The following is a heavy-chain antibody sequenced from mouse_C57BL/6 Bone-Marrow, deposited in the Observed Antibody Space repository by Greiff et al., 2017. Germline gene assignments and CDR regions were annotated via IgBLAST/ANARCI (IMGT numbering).Heavy chain of an antibody. V-gene: IGHV5-12*01. CDR2: ISNGGGST. CDR1: GFTFSDYY. CDR3: ARHYYGSSFDY. Sequence: DVHLVESGGGLVQPGGSLKLSCAASGFTFSDYYMYWVRQTPEKRLEWVAYISNGGGSTYYPDTVKGRFTISRDNAKNTLYLQMSRLKSEDTAMYYCARHYYGSSFDYWGQGTTLTVSS. J-gene: IGHJ2*01. D-gene: IGHD1-1*01.